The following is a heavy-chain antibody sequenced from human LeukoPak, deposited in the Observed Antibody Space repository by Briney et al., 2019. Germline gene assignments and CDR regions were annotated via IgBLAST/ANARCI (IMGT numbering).Heavy chain of an antibody. Sequence: GGSLRLSCAASGFTFSDYYMSWIRQAPGKGLMYISRNNGDGSTTNYADVVKGRFTMSRDNVKNTLYLQMNSLRVEDTAVYYCARDPRNVGLAPWGQGTLVTVSS. J-gene: IGHJ5*02. CDR1: GFTFSDYY. D-gene: IGHD2-15*01. CDR2: NNGDGSTT. CDR3: ARDPRNVGLAP. V-gene: IGHV3-74*01.